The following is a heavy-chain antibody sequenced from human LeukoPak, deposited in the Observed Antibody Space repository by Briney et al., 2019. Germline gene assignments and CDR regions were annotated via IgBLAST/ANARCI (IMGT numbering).Heavy chain of an antibody. Sequence: PGRSLRLSCAASGFTFSSYGMHWVRQAPGKGLEWVAVIWYDGSYKYYADSVKGRFTISRDNSKNTLYLQMNSLRAEDTAVYYCARDVVVPAAMRHYYYYYGMDVWGQGTTVTVSS. D-gene: IGHD2-2*01. CDR3: ARDVVVPAAMRHYYYYYGMDV. V-gene: IGHV3-33*01. CDR2: IWYDGSYK. CDR1: GFTFSSYG. J-gene: IGHJ6*02.